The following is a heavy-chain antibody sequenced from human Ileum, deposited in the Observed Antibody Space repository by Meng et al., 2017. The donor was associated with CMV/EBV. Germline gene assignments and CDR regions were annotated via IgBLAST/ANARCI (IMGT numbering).Heavy chain of an antibody. J-gene: IGHJ4*02. CDR2: IWYDGSNK. CDR1: GFTFSNYG. Sequence: GGSLRLSCAASGFTFSNYGMHWVRQAPGKGLEWVTFIWYDGSNKYYADSVKGRFTISRDNSKNTLYLQMNTLRVEDTAVYYCASDGVRGIDYWGQGTLVTVSS. D-gene: IGHD3-16*01. V-gene: IGHV3-30*02. CDR3: ASDGVRGIDY.